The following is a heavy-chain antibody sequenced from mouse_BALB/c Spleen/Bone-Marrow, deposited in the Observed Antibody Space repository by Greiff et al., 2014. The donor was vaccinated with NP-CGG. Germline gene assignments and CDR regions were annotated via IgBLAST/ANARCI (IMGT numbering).Heavy chain of an antibody. CDR2: IWADGST. J-gene: IGHJ4*01. CDR1: GFSLTKYG. D-gene: IGHD1-2*01. CDR3: ARITTATGAMDY. V-gene: IGHV2-9*02. Sequence: VQLVESGPGLVAPSQSLSITCTVSGFSLTKYGVHWVRQPPGKGLEWLGVIWADGSTNYNSALMSRLSISKDNSKSQVFFKMNSLQTDDTAMYYCARITTATGAMDYWGQGTSVTVSS.